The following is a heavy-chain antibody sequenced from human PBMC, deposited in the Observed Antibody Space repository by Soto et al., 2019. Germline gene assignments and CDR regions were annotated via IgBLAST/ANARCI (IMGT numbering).Heavy chain of an antibody. Sequence: DVQLLESGGGLVQPEGSLRLSCAASGFTFSSYAMGWVRQGPGKGLEWVAVVSIGGSTHYADSVRGRFNISRDNSKNTLSLQMNSLTAEDTAVYFCAKLRGAGGHFDYWCHGALVNVSS. CDR1: GFTFSSYA. CDR3: AKLRGAGGHFDY. J-gene: IGHJ4*01. CDR2: VSIGGST. D-gene: IGHD2-15*01. V-gene: IGHV3-23*01.